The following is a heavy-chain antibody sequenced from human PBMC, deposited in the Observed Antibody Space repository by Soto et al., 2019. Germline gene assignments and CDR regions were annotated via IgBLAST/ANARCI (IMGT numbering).Heavy chain of an antibody. CDR3: ASRSDELSFGP. J-gene: IGHJ5*02. D-gene: IGHD1-7*01. CDR2: XVHIFXKA. CDR1: GGTFSSYA. Sequence: XVNVSCKASGGTFSSYAISWVRQAPGQALEGMGGXVHIFXKANYEQKVQGXVTITADXXTSTEYMELSSLRYEDKDVYYCASRSDELSFGPWGEGTLVTVYS. V-gene: IGHV1-69*13.